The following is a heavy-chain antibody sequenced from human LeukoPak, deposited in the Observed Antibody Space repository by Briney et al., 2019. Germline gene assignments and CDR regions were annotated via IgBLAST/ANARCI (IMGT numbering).Heavy chain of an antibody. Sequence: PSETLSLTCTVSGGSISSYYWSWLRQPPGKGLEWIGYIYYSGSTNYNPSLKSRVTISVDTSKNQFSLKLSSVTAADTAVYYCARGIPYGSGSYYKSYYYYSMDVWGKGTTVTVSS. CDR2: IYYSGST. CDR3: ARGIPYGSGSYYKSYYYYSMDV. CDR1: GGSISSYY. D-gene: IGHD3-10*01. J-gene: IGHJ6*03. V-gene: IGHV4-59*01.